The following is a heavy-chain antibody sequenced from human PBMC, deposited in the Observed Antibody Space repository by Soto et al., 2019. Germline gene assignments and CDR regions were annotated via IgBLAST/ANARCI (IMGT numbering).Heavy chain of an antibody. J-gene: IGHJ4*02. CDR2: IKQDGTEI. CDR3: VRSSGWTGDY. V-gene: IGHV3-7*01. Sequence: ETLSLTCAVSGGSISSSNWWSWVRQPPGKGLEWVANIKQDGTEINYVDSVKGRFAISRDNAKNSLYLQMNSLRVDDTAVYHCVRSSGWTGDYWGQGILVTVS. CDR1: GGSISSSNW. D-gene: IGHD3-10*01.